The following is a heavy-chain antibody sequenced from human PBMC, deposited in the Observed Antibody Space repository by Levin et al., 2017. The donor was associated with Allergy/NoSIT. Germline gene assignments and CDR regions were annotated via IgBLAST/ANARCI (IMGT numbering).Heavy chain of an antibody. CDR3: ARDRVYGDTRVGMDV. Sequence: QAGGSLRLSCAASGFTISSNYMSWVRQAPGKGLEWVSVIYSGGSTYYADSVKGRFTISRDNSKNTLYLQMNSLRAEDTAVYYCARDRVYGDTRVGMDVWGQGTTVTVSS. J-gene: IGHJ6*02. CDR1: GFTISSNY. D-gene: IGHD4-17*01. V-gene: IGHV3-53*01. CDR2: IYSGGST.